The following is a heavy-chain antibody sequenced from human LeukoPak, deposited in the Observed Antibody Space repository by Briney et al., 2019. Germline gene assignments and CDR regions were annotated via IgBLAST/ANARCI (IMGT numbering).Heavy chain of an antibody. CDR3: ARQTGYYYDSSGYLDWFDP. J-gene: IGHJ5*02. CDR1: GGSISSSSYY. Sequence: SETLSLTCTVSGGSISSSSYYWGWIRQPPGKGLGWIGSIYYSGSTYYNPSLKSRVTISVDTSKNQFSLKLSSVTAADTAVYYCARQTGYYYDSSGYLDWFDPWGQGTLVTVSS. CDR2: IYYSGST. V-gene: IGHV4-39*01. D-gene: IGHD3-22*01.